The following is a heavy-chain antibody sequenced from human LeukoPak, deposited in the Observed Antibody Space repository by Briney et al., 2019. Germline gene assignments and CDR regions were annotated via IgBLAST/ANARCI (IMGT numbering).Heavy chain of an antibody. CDR2: IYHSGTT. CDR3: ASENVDPSALGIYY. J-gene: IGHJ4*02. D-gene: IGHD2-2*01. V-gene: IGHV4-30-2*01. CDR1: GASIRSGGYS. Sequence: PSETLSLTCAVSGASIRSGGYSWCWIRQPPGKGLEWIGYIYHSGTTYYNPSLRSRVTISVDRSKNLFSLNLNSVTAADTAVYYCASENVDPSALGIYYWRRETLVTVSS.